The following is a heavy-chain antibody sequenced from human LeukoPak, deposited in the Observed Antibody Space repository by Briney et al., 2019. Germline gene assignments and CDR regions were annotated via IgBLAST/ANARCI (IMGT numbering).Heavy chain of an antibody. Sequence: GGSLRLSCAASGVTFNSYAMYWVRQPAGKGLEWVSGIFGSGGSAHYADSVKGRFSISRDNSENTVYLRMDSLRVEDTAVYYCAKTTSGYSSGRYPGWPVDYWGQGALVTVSS. CDR3: AKTTSGYSSGRYPGWPVDY. J-gene: IGHJ4*02. CDR2: IFGSGGSA. CDR1: GVTFNSYA. D-gene: IGHD3-22*01. V-gene: IGHV3-23*01.